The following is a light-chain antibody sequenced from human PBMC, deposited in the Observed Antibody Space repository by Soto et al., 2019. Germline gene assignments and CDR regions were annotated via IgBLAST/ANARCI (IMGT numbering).Light chain of an antibody. V-gene: IGKV3-20*01. CDR1: QSVSSNN. J-gene: IGKJ1*01. Sequence: EIVLTQSPGTLSLSPGERATFSCRASQSVSSNNLAWYQQKPGQAPRLLIYGASSRATGIPDRFSGGGSGTDFTLTISRLEPEDFAVYYCQQYGGSPTFGQGTKVEIK. CDR2: GAS. CDR3: QQYGGSPT.